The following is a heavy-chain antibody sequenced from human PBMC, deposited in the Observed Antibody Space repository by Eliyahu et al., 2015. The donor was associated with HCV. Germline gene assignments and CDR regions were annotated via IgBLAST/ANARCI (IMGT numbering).Heavy chain of an antibody. J-gene: IGHJ4*02. CDR3: ARDKSTTCFAYDC. V-gene: IGHV3-7*01. D-gene: IGHD2-2*01. CDR1: GFIFSTYW. Sequence: EVQVVESGGGXVQPGGSLRXXCAGSGFIFSTYWMSWVRQAPGKGLEWVANXKQDGSERNYVDSVKGRFTISRDNAKNSLYLQMNSLSAEDTAVYYCARDKSTTCFAYDCWGQGALVTVSS. CDR2: XKQDGSER.